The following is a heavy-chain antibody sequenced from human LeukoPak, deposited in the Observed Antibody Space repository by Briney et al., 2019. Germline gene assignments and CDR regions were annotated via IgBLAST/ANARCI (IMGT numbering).Heavy chain of an antibody. CDR2: IKEDGSEK. CDR3: ASSRHPKMYIAFDV. CDR1: GFSFSSYW. Sequence: LGGSPRLSCAASGFSFSSYWMSWVRQAPGKGPEWVANIKEDGSEKYYVDSVQGRFTISRDNGKNLLFLQMSSLSADDTAVYYCASSRHPKMYIAFDVWGQGTMVIVSS. J-gene: IGHJ3*01. V-gene: IGHV3-7*02. D-gene: IGHD1-14*01.